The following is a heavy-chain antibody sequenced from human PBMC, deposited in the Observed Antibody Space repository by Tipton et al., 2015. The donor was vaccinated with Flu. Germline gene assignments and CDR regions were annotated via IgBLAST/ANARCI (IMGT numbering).Heavy chain of an antibody. V-gene: IGHV4-59*01. D-gene: IGHD2-15*01. J-gene: IGHJ5*02. CDR1: GGSISNYY. CDR2: IYYSGST. CDR3: ARGRGGGGSSNNWFDP. Sequence: TLSLTCTVSGGSISNYYWSWIRQPPGKGLEWIGYIYYSGSTNYNSSPKSRVTISVDTSKNQFSLKLTSVTAADTAVYYCARGRGGGGSSNNWFDPWGQGTQVIVSS.